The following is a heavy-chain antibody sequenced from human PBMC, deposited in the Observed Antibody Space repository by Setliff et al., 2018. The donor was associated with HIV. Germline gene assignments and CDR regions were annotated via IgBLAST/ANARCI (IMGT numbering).Heavy chain of an antibody. Sequence: PSETLSLTCAVSNYSISSGSYWAWIRQSPGKGLAWIGSVFHSGTTYYNPSLKSRVTISVDTSKNQFSLKLSSVTAADTAVYYCARDPTTGVDYWGQGTLVTVSS. CDR1: NYSISSGSY. J-gene: IGHJ4*02. CDR3: ARDPTTGVDY. V-gene: IGHV4-38-2*02. D-gene: IGHD4-4*01. CDR2: VFHSGTT.